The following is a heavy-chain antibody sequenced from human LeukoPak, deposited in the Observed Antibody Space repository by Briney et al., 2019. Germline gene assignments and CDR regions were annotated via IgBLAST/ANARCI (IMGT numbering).Heavy chain of an antibody. V-gene: IGHV1-69*05. D-gene: IGHD3-22*01. CDR2: IIPIFGTA. CDR1: GGTFSSYA. J-gene: IGHJ4*02. Sequence: PVKVSCKASGGTFSSYAISLVRQAPGQGLEWMGRIIPIFGTANYAQKFQGRVTITTDESTSTAYMELSSLRSEDTAVYYCARVLSDSSGYHTAYYFDYWGQGTLVTVSS. CDR3: ARVLSDSSGYHTAYYFDY.